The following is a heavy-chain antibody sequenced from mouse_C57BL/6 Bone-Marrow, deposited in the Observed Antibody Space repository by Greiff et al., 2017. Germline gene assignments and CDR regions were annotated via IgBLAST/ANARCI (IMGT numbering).Heavy chain of an antibody. J-gene: IGHJ3*01. V-gene: IGHV5-17*01. CDR3: ARGAGQAWFAY. CDR2: ISSGSSTI. D-gene: IGHD6-1*01. CDR1: GFTFSDYG. Sequence: DVMLVESGGGLVKPGGSLKLSCAASGFTFSDYGMHWVRQAPEKGLEWVAYISSGSSTIYYADIVKGRFTISRDNAKNTLFLQMTSLRSEDTAMYYCARGAGQAWFAYWGQGTLVTVSA.